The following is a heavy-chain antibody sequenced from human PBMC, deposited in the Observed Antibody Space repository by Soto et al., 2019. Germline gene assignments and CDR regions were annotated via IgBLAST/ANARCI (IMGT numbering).Heavy chain of an antibody. Sequence: QVQLVESGGGVVQPERSLRLSCAVSGFTFSRQAMHWVRQAPGRGLEWVAVIWYHGVDKYYADSVKGRFTISRDNSKNTEYLQMNSLRGEDTAVYYCATGFLGLCTGGNCPLDSWGQGSLVTVSS. CDR1: GFTFSRQA. CDR3: ATGFLGLCTGGNCPLDS. D-gene: IGHD2-15*01. V-gene: IGHV3-33*01. CDR2: IWYHGVDK. J-gene: IGHJ4*02.